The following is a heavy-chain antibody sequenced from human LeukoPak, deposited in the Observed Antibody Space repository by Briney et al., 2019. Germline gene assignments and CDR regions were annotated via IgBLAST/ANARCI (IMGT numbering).Heavy chain of an antibody. CDR1: GYTFTNYA. V-gene: IGHV7-4-1*02. J-gene: IGHJ4*02. CDR2: INTNTGNP. D-gene: IGHD1-26*01. Sequence: WASVKVSCKASGYTFTNYAVKWVRQAPGQGLEWMGWINTNTGNPTYAQGFAGRLVFSLDTSVSTAYLRISSLKAEDTAVYYCARDLGRMRGGRQLLFDCWGQGTLVTVSS. CDR3: ARDLGRMRGGRQLLFDC.